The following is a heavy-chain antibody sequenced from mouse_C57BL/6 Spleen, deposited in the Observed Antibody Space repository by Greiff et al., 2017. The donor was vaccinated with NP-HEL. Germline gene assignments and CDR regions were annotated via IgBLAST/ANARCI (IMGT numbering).Heavy chain of an antibody. CDR3: AMEGVLTTVVANAMDY. Sequence: QVQLQQPGAELVKPGASVKVSCKASGYTFTSYWMHWVKQRPGQGLEWIGRIHPSDSDTNYNQKFKGKATLTVDKSSSTAYMQLSSLTSEDSAVYYCAMEGVLTTVVANAMDYWGQGTSVTVSS. CDR1: GYTFTSYW. D-gene: IGHD1-1*01. J-gene: IGHJ4*01. CDR2: IHPSDSDT. V-gene: IGHV1-74*01.